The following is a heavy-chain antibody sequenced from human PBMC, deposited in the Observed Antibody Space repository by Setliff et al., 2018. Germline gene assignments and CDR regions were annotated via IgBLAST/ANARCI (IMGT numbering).Heavy chain of an antibody. Sequence: SETLSLTCNVSGYSISSGFFWGWIRQSPGRGLECIGTLYHGSTYYNPSLKGRATISVDTSKNQFSLRLNSVTPADTAVYYCARQEEETSMVMYYFTSWGPGTLVTVSS. CDR3: ARQEEETSMVMYYFTS. D-gene: IGHD5-18*01. CDR1: GYSISSGFF. CDR2: LYHGST. V-gene: IGHV4-38-2*02. J-gene: IGHJ4*02.